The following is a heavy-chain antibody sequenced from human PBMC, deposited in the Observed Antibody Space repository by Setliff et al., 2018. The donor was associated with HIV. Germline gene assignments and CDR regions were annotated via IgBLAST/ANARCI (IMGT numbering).Heavy chain of an antibody. D-gene: IGHD3-16*02. CDR3: ARHQVIPTVIGAFDI. Sequence: KASETLSLTCTVSGDSISTSNSYWGWVRQPPGKGLEWIGSLYYGGSTYYNPSLKSRVTISVDTSKNYFSLKLSSATAADTAVYYCARHQVIPTVIGAFDIWGQGTVVTVSS. J-gene: IGHJ3*02. CDR2: LYYGGST. CDR1: GDSISTSNSY. V-gene: IGHV4-39*01.